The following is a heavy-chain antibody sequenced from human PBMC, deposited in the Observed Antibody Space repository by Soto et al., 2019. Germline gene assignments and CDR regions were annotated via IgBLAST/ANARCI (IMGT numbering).Heavy chain of an antibody. CDR2: ISYDGSNK. J-gene: IGHJ4*02. V-gene: IGHV3-30-3*01. D-gene: IGHD2-15*01. CDR3: ARVRKDIVVVVAGLDY. Sequence: GGSLRLSCAASGFTFSSYAMHWVRQAPGKGLEWVAVISYDGSNKYYADSVKGRFTISRDNSKNTLYLQMNSLRAEDTAVYYCARVRKDIVVVVAGLDYWGQGTLVTVSS. CDR1: GFTFSSYA.